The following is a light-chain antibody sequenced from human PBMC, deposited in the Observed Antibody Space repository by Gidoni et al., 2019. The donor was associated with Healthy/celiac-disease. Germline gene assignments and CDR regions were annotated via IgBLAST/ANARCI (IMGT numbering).Light chain of an antibody. Sequence: IQLTQSPSSLSASVGDRVTITCQASQDISNALNWYQQKPGKAPKLLIYDASNLERGAPSRFSGSGSGTDFTFTISSLQPEDIATYYCQQYDNYPLTFGGGTKVEIK. V-gene: IGKV1-33*01. CDR2: DAS. J-gene: IGKJ4*01. CDR1: QDISNA. CDR3: QQYDNYPLT.